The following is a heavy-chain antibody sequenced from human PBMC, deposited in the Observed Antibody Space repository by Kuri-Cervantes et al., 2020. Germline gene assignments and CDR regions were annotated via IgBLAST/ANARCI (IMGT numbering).Heavy chain of an antibody. V-gene: IGHV3-20*04. CDR2: INWNGGST. J-gene: IGHJ6*03. Sequence: GESLKISCAASGFTFDDYGMSWVRQAPGKGLEWVSGINWNGGSTGYADSVKGRFTISRDNAKNSLYLQMNSLRAEDTALYYCARSLGSSSPGGYYYYMDVWGKGTTVTVSS. D-gene: IGHD6-6*01. CDR1: GFTFDDYG. CDR3: ARSLGSSSPGGYYYYMDV.